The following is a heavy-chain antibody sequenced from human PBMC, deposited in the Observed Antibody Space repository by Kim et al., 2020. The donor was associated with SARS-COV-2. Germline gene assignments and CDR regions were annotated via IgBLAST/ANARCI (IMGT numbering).Heavy chain of an antibody. CDR1: GFNFNNAW. CDR3: TTDKFWAFDY. V-gene: IGHV3-15*01. J-gene: IGHJ4*02. CDR2: IKSTPDGGTI. Sequence: GGSLRLSCVASGFNFNNAWMSWVRQAPGKGLEWLGRIKSTPDGGTIDYAAPVKGRFIISRDDSRNTVYFQMNSLKTEDTAVYYCTTDKFWAFDYWGQGTL. D-gene: IGHD3-16*01.